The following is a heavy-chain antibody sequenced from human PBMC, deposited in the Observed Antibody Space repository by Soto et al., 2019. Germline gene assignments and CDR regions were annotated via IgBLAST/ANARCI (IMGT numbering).Heavy chain of an antibody. J-gene: IGHJ6*02. CDR3: ARMSQVGATVGDRYYYYYGMDA. CDR1: GGTFSSYA. V-gene: IGHV1-69*13. Sequence: SVNVSCKASGGTFSSYAISWVRQAPGQGLEWMGGIIPIFGTANYAQKFQGRVTITADESTSTAYMELSSLRSEDTAVYYCARMSQVGATVGDRYYYYYGMDALGQGIAVSV. CDR2: IIPIFGTA. D-gene: IGHD1-26*01.